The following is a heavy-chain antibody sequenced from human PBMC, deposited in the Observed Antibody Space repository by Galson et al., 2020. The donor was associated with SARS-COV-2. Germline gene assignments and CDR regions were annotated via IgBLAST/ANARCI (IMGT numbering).Heavy chain of an antibody. J-gene: IGHJ3*02. V-gene: IGHV4-31*03. D-gene: IGHD3-16*01. CDR3: ATPKERGGLDAFDI. Sequence: ASETLSLTCTVSGGSISSGGYYWSWIRQHPGKGLEWIGYIYYSGSTYYNPSLKSRVTISVDTSKNQFSLKLSSVTAADTAVYYCATPKERGGLDAFDIWGQGTMVTVSS. CDR2: IYYSGST. CDR1: GGSISSGGYY.